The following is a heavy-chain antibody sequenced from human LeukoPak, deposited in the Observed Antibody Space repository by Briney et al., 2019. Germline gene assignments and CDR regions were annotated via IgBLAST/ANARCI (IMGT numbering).Heavy chain of an antibody. CDR2: INHSGGT. D-gene: IGHD3-10*01. Sequence: SETLSLTCAVSGGSFSGYSWNWIRQPPVKGLEWIGEINHSGGTNYNPSLKSRGTISVDTSKKQFSLKLSSVTAADTAVYYCARGVDYYGVWGQGTLVTVSS. J-gene: IGHJ4*02. CDR1: GGSFSGYS. CDR3: ARGVDYYGV. V-gene: IGHV4-34*01.